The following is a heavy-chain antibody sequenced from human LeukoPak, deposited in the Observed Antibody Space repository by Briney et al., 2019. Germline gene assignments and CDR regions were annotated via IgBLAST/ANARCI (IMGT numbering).Heavy chain of an antibody. V-gene: IGHV3-7*01. D-gene: IGHD1-26*01. J-gene: IGHJ4*02. CDR3: ARDKIVGATHFDY. Sequence: GGSLRLSCAASGFTFSSYWMHWVRQAPGKGLEWVANIKQDGSEIYYVDSVKGRFTISRDNAKNSLYLQMNSLRAEDTAVYYCARDKIVGATHFDYWGQGTLVTVSS. CDR1: GFTFSSYW. CDR2: IKQDGSEI.